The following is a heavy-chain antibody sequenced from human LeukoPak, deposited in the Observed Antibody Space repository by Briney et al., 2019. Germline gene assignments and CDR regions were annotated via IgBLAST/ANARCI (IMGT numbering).Heavy chain of an antibody. Sequence: PGGSLRLSCAASGFTFSSYWMHWIRQAPGKGLLWVSRITTAGGTTRYVASVEGRFTTSRDTAKNTLFLQLNSLRAEDTAVYYCARGGAEPFDYWGEGTLVTVSS. J-gene: IGHJ4*02. V-gene: IGHV3-74*01. D-gene: IGHD3-16*01. CDR3: ARGGAEPFDY. CDR2: ITTAGGTT. CDR1: GFTFSSYW.